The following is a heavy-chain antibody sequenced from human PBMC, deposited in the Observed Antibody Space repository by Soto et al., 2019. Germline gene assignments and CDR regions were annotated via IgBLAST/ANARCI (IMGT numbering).Heavy chain of an antibody. J-gene: IGHJ4*01. Sequence: SVKVSCKASGGTFSSYAISWVRQAPGQGLEWMGGIIPIFGTANYAQKFQGRVTITADKSTSTAYMELSSLRSEDTAVYYCARDVLYYRPQEGDWGHGTLVTVSS. CDR2: IIPIFGTA. D-gene: IGHD3-10*01. CDR3: ARDVLYYRPQEGD. V-gene: IGHV1-69*06. CDR1: GGTFSSYA.